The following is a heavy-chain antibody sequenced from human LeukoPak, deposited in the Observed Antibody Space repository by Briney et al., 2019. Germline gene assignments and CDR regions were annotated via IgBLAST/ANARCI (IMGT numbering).Heavy chain of an antibody. V-gene: IGHV1-8*01. J-gene: IGHJ4*02. CDR2: MNPNSGNT. CDR1: GYTFTSYD. CDR3: ARDSRNRLAAPRGVAWVY. D-gene: IGHD1-14*01. Sequence: ASVKVSCKASGYTFTSYDINWVRQATGQGLEWMGWMNPNSGNTGYAQKFQGRVTMTRNTSISTAYMELSSLRSDDTAVYFCARDSRNRLAAPRGVAWVYWGQGTLVTVSS.